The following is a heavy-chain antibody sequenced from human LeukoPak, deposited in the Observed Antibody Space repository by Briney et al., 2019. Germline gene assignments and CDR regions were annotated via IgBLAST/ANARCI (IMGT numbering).Heavy chain of an antibody. CDR2: INHSGST. CDR3: ARYGTQWELLY. D-gene: IGHD1-26*01. V-gene: IGHV4-34*01. CDR1: GGSFSGYY. J-gene: IGHJ4*02. Sequence: SETLSLTCAVYGGSFSGYYWSWIRQPPGKGLEWIGEINHSGSTNYNPSLKSRVTISVDTSKNQFSLKLSSVTAADTAVYYCARYGTQWELLYWGQGTPVTVSS.